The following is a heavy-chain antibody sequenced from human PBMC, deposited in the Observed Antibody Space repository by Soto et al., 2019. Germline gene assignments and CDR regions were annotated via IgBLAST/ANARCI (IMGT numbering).Heavy chain of an antibody. CDR2: IWYDGSNK. CDR3: ARALHPGDIMVRGAFFAY. Sequence: PWGSLRLSCAASGLTFSSYGMHWVRQAPGKGLEWVAVIWYDGSNKYYADSVKGRFTISRDNSTSTAYMELSSLRSEDTAVYYCARALHPGDIMVRGAFFAYWVQGTPVTVS. CDR1: GLTFSSYG. D-gene: IGHD3-10*01. J-gene: IGHJ4*02. V-gene: IGHV3-33*01.